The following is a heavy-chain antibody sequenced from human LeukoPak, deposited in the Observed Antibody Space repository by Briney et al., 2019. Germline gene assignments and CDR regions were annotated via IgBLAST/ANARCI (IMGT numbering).Heavy chain of an antibody. CDR1: GGTFSSYA. V-gene: IGHV1-69*01. D-gene: IGHD3-22*01. J-gene: IGHJ4*02. CDR3: ARDNAGPGYYYDSSGYIR. CDR2: IIPIFGTA. Sequence: GASVKVSCKASGGTFSSYAISWVRQAPGQGLEWMGGIIPIFGTANYAQKFQGRVTITADQSTSTAYMELSSLRSEDTAVYYCARDNAGPGYYYDSSGYIRWGQGTLVTVSS.